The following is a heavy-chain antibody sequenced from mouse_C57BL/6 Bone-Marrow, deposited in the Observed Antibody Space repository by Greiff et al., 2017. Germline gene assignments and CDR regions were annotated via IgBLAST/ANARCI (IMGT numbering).Heavy chain of an antibody. Sequence: VQLQQPGAELVKPGASVKLSCKASGYTFTSYWMHWVKQRPGRGLGWIGRIDPNSGGTKYNEKFKSKATLTVDKPSSTAYMQLSSLTSEDSAVYYCARGGYYGSSSYYAMDYWGQGTSVTVSS. CDR2: IDPNSGGT. D-gene: IGHD1-1*01. CDR3: ARGGYYGSSSYYAMDY. J-gene: IGHJ4*01. CDR1: GYTFTSYW. V-gene: IGHV1-72*01.